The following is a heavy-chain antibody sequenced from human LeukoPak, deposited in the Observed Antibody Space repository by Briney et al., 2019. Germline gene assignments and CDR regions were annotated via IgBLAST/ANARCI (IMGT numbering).Heavy chain of an antibody. CDR1: GFTFSSYS. Sequence: GGSLRLSCAASGFTFSSYSMNWVRQAPGKGLEWVSSISGSSSYIYYADSVKGRFTISRDNAKNSLYLQMNSLRAEDTAVYYCAELGITMIGGVWGKGTTVTISS. D-gene: IGHD3-10*02. V-gene: IGHV3-21*01. J-gene: IGHJ6*04. CDR2: ISGSSSYI. CDR3: AELGITMIGGV.